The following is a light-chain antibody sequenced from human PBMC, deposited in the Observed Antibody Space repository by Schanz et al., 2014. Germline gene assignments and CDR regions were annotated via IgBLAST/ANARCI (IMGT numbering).Light chain of an antibody. V-gene: IGKV1-39*01. CDR1: QSISNH. CDR3: QQGSSLPLT. J-gene: IGKJ4*01. CDR2: AAS. Sequence: DIQMTQSPSSLSASVGDRVTITCRASQSISNHLNWYQHKPGKAPKLLIYAASSLQSGVPSRFSGSGSGTDFTLTISSLQPEDFATYYCQQGSSLPLTFGGGTMAGSK.